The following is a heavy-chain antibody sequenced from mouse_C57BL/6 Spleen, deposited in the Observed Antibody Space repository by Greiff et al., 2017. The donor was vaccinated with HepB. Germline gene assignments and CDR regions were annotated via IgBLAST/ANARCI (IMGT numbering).Heavy chain of an antibody. J-gene: IGHJ4*01. D-gene: IGHD1-2*01. CDR2: IYPGDGDT. CDR1: GYAFSSSW. CDR3: ARPEAFITTGAMDY. Sequence: VKVVESGPELVKPGASVKISCKASGYAFSSSWMNWVKQRPGKGLEWIGRIYPGDGDTNYNGKFKGKATLTADKSSSTAYMQLSSLTSEDSAVYFCARPEAFITTGAMDYWGQGTSVTVSS. V-gene: IGHV1-82*01.